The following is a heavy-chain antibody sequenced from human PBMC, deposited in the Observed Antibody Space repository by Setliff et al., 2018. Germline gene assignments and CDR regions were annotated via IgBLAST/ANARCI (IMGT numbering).Heavy chain of an antibody. J-gene: IGHJ4*02. D-gene: IGHD6-13*01. Sequence: SETLSLTCTVSGGSISSGGYYWSWIRQHPGKGLEWIGYIYYSGSTSYYNPSLKSRVNISVDTSKNHFSLKLTSVTAADTAVYYCARLAPWSSSWPDYWGQGTLVTVSS. V-gene: IGHV4-31*03. CDR2: IYYSGSTS. CDR1: GGSISSGGYY. CDR3: ARLAPWSSSWPDY.